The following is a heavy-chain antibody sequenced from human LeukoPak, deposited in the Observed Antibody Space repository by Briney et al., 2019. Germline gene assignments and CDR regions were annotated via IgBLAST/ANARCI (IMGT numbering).Heavy chain of an antibody. CDR2: ITSSGAYI. V-gene: IGHV3-21*01. Sequence: GGSLRLSCAASGFTFNYYNMNWVRQAPGKALEWVSSITSSGAYIFYADSVRGRFTISRDNAKDSLYLQMNSLGPEDTAVYYCARDPYSGNYGNYFYYYMDVWGKGTTVTISS. J-gene: IGHJ6*03. D-gene: IGHD1-26*01. CDR3: ARDPYSGNYGNYFYYYMDV. CDR1: GFTFNYYN.